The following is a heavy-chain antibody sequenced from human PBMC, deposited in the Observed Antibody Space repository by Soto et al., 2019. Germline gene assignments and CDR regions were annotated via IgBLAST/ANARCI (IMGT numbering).Heavy chain of an antibody. Sequence: PSETLSLTCIVSGGSISGGDFFWAWIRQPPGKGLEWIGYISKSGGTYDSPSLKSRVSLSVDTSKNQFSLKLTSVNAADTALYYCARASRVITSGTTAYYFDYWGQGTLVTVSS. CDR1: GGSISGGDFF. D-gene: IGHD2-21*01. V-gene: IGHV4-31*03. J-gene: IGHJ4*02. CDR2: ISKSGGT. CDR3: ARASRVITSGTTAYYFDY.